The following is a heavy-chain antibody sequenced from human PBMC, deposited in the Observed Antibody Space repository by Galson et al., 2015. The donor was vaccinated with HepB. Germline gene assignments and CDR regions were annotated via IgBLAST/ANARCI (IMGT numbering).Heavy chain of an antibody. CDR3: ARGRINSIATSDYFDY. D-gene: IGHD6-13*01. Sequence: SLRLSCAPSGFTFSIHSMNWVRQAPGKGLEWVSSISSSSNYIYYADSVKGRFTISRDNAKNSLFLQMNSLRAEDTAVYYCARGRINSIATSDYFDYWGQGTLVTVSS. J-gene: IGHJ4*02. CDR2: ISSSSNYI. CDR1: GFTFSIHS. V-gene: IGHV3-21*01.